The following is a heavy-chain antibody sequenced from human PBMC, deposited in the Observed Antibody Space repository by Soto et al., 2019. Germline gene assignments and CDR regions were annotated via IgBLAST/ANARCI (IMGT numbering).Heavy chain of an antibody. CDR3: AKEFQWELHAFDI. D-gene: IGHD1-26*01. CDR1: VFTFSTYG. V-gene: IGHV3-30*02. J-gene: IGHJ3*02. CDR2: MGNDGITT. Sequence: WGPLRLSCAASVFTFSTYGMHWVRQAPGKGLEWVSVMGNDGITTFYADSVKGRFNISRDKSKNTLFLQMNSLRADDTAVYYCAKEFQWELHAFDIWGQGTMVTVSS.